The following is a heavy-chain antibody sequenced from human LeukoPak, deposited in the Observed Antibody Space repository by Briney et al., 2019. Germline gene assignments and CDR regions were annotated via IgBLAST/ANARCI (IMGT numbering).Heavy chain of an antibody. CDR1: GFTFSSYA. Sequence: GGSLRLSCAASGFTFSSYAMSWVRQAPGKGLEWVSAISGSGGSTYYADSVKGRFTISRDNSKNTLYLQMNSLRAEDTAVCYCASRRALYCSGGSCDSDYFDYWGQGTLVTVSS. CDR3: ASRRALYCSGGSCDSDYFDY. V-gene: IGHV3-23*01. J-gene: IGHJ4*02. D-gene: IGHD2-15*01. CDR2: ISGSGGST.